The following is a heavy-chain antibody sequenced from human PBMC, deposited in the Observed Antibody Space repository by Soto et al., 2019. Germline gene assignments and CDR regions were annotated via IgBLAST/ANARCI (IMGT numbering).Heavy chain of an antibody. J-gene: IGHJ4*02. Sequence: SETLSLTCSVSGASISIGTDYWGWIRQPPGKGLEWIGSIYYSGTTYYNPSLKSRVTISVDRSKNQFSLKLSSVTAADTAVYYCARHFSVDYFDYWGQGALVTVSS. CDR3: ARHFSVDYFDY. V-gene: IGHV4-39*01. CDR2: IYYSGTT. CDR1: GASISIGTDY.